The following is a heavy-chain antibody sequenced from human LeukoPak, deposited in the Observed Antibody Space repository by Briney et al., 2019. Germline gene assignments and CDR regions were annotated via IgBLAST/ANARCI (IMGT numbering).Heavy chain of an antibody. D-gene: IGHD3-3*01. V-gene: IGHV4-59*08. CDR1: GGSISSYY. Sequence: SETLSLTCTVSGGSISSYYWSWIRQPPGKGLEWIGYIYYSGSTNYNPSLKSRVTISVDTSKNQFSLKLSSVTAADTAVYYCARPKGRITIFGEGAFDIWGQGTMVTVSS. CDR2: IYYSGST. CDR3: ARPKGRITIFGEGAFDI. J-gene: IGHJ3*02.